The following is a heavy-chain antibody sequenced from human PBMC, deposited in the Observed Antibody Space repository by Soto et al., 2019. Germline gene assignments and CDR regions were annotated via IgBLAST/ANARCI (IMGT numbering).Heavy chain of an antibody. CDR3: ARTPEYYYDSSGYTNWFDP. J-gene: IGHJ5*02. CDR1: GGSISSGGYY. CDR2: IYYSGST. D-gene: IGHD3-22*01. Sequence: QVQLQESGPGLVKPSQTLSLTCTVSGGSISSGGYYWSWIRQHPGKGLEWIGYIYYSGSTYYNPSPKIRVNIALDTSNNQFSLKLSSVTAADTAVYYCARTPEYYYDSSGYTNWFDPWGQGTLVTVSS. V-gene: IGHV4-31*03.